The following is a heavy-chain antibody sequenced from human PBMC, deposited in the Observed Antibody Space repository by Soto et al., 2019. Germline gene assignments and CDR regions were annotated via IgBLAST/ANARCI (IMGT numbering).Heavy chain of an antibody. J-gene: IGHJ4*02. CDR2: MNPNSGNT. D-gene: IGHD3-9*01. CDR1: GYTFTSYD. CDR3: ARWHHYDILTGYYVDY. V-gene: IGHV1-8*01. Sequence: ASVKVSCKASGYTFTSYDINWVRQATGQGLEWMGWMNPNSGNTGYAQKFQGRVTMTRNTSISTAYMELSSLRSDDTAVYYCARWHHYDILTGYYVDYWGQGTLVTSPQ.